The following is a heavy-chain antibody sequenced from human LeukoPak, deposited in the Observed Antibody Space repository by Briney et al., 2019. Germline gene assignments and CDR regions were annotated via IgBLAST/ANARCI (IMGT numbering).Heavy chain of an antibody. D-gene: IGHD4-17*01. CDR3: ARDFYGDYALSAFDI. J-gene: IGHJ3*02. Sequence: GGPLSLSCALSVFTCTALRVIWAPGAPGKGGEWVAHIKQDGSEKYYVDSVKGRFTISRDNAKNSLYLQMNSLRAEDTAVYYCARDFYGDYALSAFDIWGQGTMVTVSS. V-gene: IGHV3-7*01. CDR2: IKQDGSEK. CDR1: VFTCTALR.